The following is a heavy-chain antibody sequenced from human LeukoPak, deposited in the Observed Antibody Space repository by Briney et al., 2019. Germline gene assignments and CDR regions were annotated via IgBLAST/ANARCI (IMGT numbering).Heavy chain of an antibody. J-gene: IGHJ5*02. D-gene: IGHD3-22*01. CDR3: ARDSHSYDYYDSSGYERFDP. Sequence: SVKVSCKASGGTFSSYTISWVRQAPGQGLEWMGRIIPILGIANYAQKFQGRVTITADKSTSTAYMELSSLRSEDTAVYYCARDSHSYDYYDSSGYERFDPWGQGTLVTVSS. CDR1: GGTFSSYT. V-gene: IGHV1-69*04. CDR2: IIPILGIA.